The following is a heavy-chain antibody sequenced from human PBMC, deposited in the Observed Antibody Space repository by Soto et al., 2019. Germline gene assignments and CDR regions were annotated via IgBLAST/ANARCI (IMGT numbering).Heavy chain of an antibody. J-gene: IGHJ6*03. CDR3: ARKGAAASYAHYYMDV. Sequence: QVQLQEAGPGLVKPSETLSLTCTVSGGSISPYYWSWIRQPPGKGLEWIGYVYYSGNTNYNPSLESRVTISVDTSRNQFSLKLTSATAADTAVYYCARKGAAASYAHYYMDVWGRGTTVTFSS. CDR1: GGSISPYY. CDR2: VYYSGNT. V-gene: IGHV4-59*01. D-gene: IGHD6-13*01.